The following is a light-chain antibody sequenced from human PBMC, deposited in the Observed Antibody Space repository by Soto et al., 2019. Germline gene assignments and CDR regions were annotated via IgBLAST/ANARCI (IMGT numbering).Light chain of an antibody. J-gene: IGKJ1*01. V-gene: IGKV1-39*01. CDR2: AAS. Sequence: DLPMTQSPSSLSASIGDRVTITCRASQTISTYLNWYQQQPGKAPKLLIYAASTLQSGVPSRFSGSGSGTDFTLTISSLQPEDFAIYCCQQSYSSPWTFGQGTKVEIK. CDR3: QQSYSSPWT. CDR1: QTISTY.